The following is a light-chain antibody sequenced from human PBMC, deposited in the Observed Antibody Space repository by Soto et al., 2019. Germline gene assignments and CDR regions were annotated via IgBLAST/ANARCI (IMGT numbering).Light chain of an antibody. Sequence: EIVMTQSPATLSVSPGEGATLSYRAGQSVGVNLAWYQQMPGQAPRLLIYGASTRATGVPARFSGSGSGTEFTLTISSLQSEDFAVYYCQQYEEWPPQLTFGGGTKVAI. CDR3: QQYEEWPPQLT. CDR2: GAS. V-gene: IGKV3-15*01. CDR1: QSVGVN. J-gene: IGKJ4*01.